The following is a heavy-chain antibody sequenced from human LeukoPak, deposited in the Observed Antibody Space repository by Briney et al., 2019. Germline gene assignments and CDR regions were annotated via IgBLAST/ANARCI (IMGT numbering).Heavy chain of an antibody. CDR3: AREYSGGHFDY. Sequence: ASVKLSCKASGYTFTNYYVHWVRQAPGQGLEWMGLINFSGGNTNYAQKFQGRVSMTRDTSTGTVYMDLSSLRSEDTAVYYCAREYSGGHFDYRGQGTLVTVSS. CDR1: GYTFTNYY. V-gene: IGHV1-46*01. J-gene: IGHJ4*02. D-gene: IGHD2-21*01. CDR2: INFSGGNT.